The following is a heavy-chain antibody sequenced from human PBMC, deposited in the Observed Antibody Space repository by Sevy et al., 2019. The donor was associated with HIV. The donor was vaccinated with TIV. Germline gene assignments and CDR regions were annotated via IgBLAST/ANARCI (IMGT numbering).Heavy chain of an antibody. CDR2: ISSSSSYI. V-gene: IGHV3-21*01. D-gene: IGHD3-22*01. CDR1: GFTFSSYS. J-gene: IGHJ4*02. CDR3: AKITGGYYYASSGYLFDY. Sequence: GGSLRLSCAASGFTFSSYSMNWVRQAPGKGLEWVSSISSSSSYIYYAASVKGRSTSSRDNAKNSLYLQMNTLSAEATAAYDCAKITGGYYYASSGYLFDYWGQGTLVTVSS.